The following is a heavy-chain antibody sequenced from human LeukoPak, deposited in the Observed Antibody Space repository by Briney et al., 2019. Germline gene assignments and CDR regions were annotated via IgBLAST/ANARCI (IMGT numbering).Heavy chain of an antibody. Sequence: GGSLRLSCASSGTTFSGYAMSWVRQAPGKGLEWVSLISGSGFRTYYADSVKGRFTISRDNTKNTLYLEINSLRAEDTAVYYCAKTPYSSASERPLFDSWGQGTLVTVSS. D-gene: IGHD3-22*01. CDR1: GTTFSGYA. J-gene: IGHJ4*02. CDR2: ISGSGFRT. CDR3: AKTPYSSASERPLFDS. V-gene: IGHV3-23*01.